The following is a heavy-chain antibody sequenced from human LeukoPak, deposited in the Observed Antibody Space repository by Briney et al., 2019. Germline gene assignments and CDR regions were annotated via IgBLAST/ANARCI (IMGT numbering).Heavy chain of an antibody. Sequence: SETLSLTCTVSGYSISSGYYWGWIRQPPGKGLEWIGSIYHSGSTYYNPSLKSRVTISVDTSKNQFSLKLSSVTAADTAVYYCARDTTVTTDVWGKGTTVTVSS. D-gene: IGHD4-11*01. V-gene: IGHV4-38-2*02. CDR1: GYSISSGYY. CDR3: ARDTTVTTDV. J-gene: IGHJ6*04. CDR2: IYHSGST.